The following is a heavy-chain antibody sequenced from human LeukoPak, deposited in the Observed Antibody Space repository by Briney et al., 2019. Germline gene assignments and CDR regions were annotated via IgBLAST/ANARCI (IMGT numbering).Heavy chain of an antibody. CDR1: GYTLTELS. Sequence: GASVKVSCKVSGYTLTELSMHWVRQAPGKGLEWMGGFDPEDGETTYAQKFQGRVTMTEDTSTDTAYMELSSLRSEDTAVYYCARDRIPKVGATSSWNYYYMDVWGKGTTVTISS. V-gene: IGHV1-24*01. D-gene: IGHD1-26*01. CDR2: FDPEDGET. CDR3: ARDRIPKVGATSSWNYYYMDV. J-gene: IGHJ6*03.